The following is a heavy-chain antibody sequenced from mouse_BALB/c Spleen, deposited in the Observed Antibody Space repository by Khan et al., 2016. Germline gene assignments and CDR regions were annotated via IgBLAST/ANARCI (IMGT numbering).Heavy chain of an antibody. J-gene: IGHJ4*01. CDR2: IHPSDSDT. CDR1: GYSFTSYW. V-gene: IGHV1-74*01. D-gene: IGHD2-3*01. CDR3: ARWSLAMDY. Sequence: QVQLQQPGADLVRPGASVKLSCKASGYSFTSYWMNWVKQRPGQGLEWIGMIHPSDSDTRLNQKFKDKATLTVDKSSSTAYMQLTSPTSEDSAVYYCARWSLAMDYWGQGTSVTVSS.